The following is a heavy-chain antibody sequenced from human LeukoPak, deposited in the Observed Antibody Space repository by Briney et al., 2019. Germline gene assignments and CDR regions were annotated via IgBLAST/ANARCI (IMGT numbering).Heavy chain of an antibody. V-gene: IGHV1-8*01. D-gene: IGHD3-22*01. CDR1: GYTFTSYD. CDR2: MNPNSGNT. Sequence: ASVKVSCKASGYTFTSYDINWVRQATGQGLEWMGWMNPNSGNTGYAQKFQGRVTMTRNTSISTAYMELSSLRSEDTAVYYCARFYCDSSGYYPDAFDIWGQGTMVTVSS. J-gene: IGHJ3*02. CDR3: ARFYCDSSGYYPDAFDI.